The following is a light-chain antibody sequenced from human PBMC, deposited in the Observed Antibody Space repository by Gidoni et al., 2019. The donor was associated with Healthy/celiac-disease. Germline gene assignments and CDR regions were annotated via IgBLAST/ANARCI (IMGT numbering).Light chain of an antibody. CDR2: DAS. Sequence: QMPQSPSSLSASVGDRVTITCQASQDISNYLNWYQQKPGKAPKLLIYDASNLETGVPSRFSGSGSGTDFTFTISSLQPEDIATYYCQQYDNLPRTFGQGTKVEIK. CDR3: QQYDNLPRT. CDR1: QDISNY. V-gene: IGKV1-33*01. J-gene: IGKJ1*01.